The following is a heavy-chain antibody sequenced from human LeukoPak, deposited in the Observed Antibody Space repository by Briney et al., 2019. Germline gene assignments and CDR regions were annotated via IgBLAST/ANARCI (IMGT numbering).Heavy chain of an antibody. CDR1: GFTFSNYG. CDR3: ARDRANIVVVSASEY. D-gene: IGHD2-21*01. CDR2: ISYDGNNE. J-gene: IGHJ4*02. Sequence: GGSLRLSCAASGFTFSNYGIHWVRQAPGKGLEWVALISYDGNNEYYADSVKGRFTISRDDSKNTLYLQMNSLRVEDTAVYYCARDRANIVVVSASEYWGQGTLVTVSS. V-gene: IGHV3-30*03.